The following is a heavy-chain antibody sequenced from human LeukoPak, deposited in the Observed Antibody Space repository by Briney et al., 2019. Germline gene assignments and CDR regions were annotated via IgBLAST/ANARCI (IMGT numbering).Heavy chain of an antibody. CDR3: ARGGNDYYYYMDV. CDR2: IYTSGST. CDR1: GGSISSYY. D-gene: IGHD3-16*01. Sequence: PSETLSLTCTVSGGSISSYYWSWIRQPPGKGLEWIGYIYTSGSTNYNPSLKSRVTISVDTSKNQFSLKLSSVTAADTAVYYCARGGNDYYYYMDVWGKGTTVTVSS. V-gene: IGHV4-4*09. J-gene: IGHJ6*03.